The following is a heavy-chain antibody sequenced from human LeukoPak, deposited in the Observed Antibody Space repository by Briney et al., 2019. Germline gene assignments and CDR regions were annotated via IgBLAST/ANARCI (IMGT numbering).Heavy chain of an antibody. CDR1: GFTFSSYA. V-gene: IGHV3-23*01. Sequence: GGSLRLSCAASGFTFSSYAMSWARQAPGKGLEWVSAISGSGGSTYYADSVKGRFTISRDNSKNTLYLQMNSLRAEDTAVYYCAKDRASYYYDSSGPVWGQGTLVTVSS. CDR3: AKDRASYYYDSSGPV. CDR2: ISGSGGST. J-gene: IGHJ4*02. D-gene: IGHD3-22*01.